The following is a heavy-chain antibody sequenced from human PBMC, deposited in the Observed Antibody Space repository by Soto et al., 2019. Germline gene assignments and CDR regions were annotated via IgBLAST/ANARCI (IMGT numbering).Heavy chain of an antibody. CDR3: ARITYSRIYSNYYYYYMDV. D-gene: IGHD4-4*01. CDR2: INHSGST. CDR1: GGSFSGYY. J-gene: IGHJ6*03. Sequence: SETLSLTCAVYGGSFSGYYWSWIRQPPGKGLEWIGEINHSGSTNYNPSLKSRVTISVDTSKNQFSLKLSSVTAADTAVYYCARITYSRIYSNYYYYYMDVWGKGTTVTVSS. V-gene: IGHV4-34*01.